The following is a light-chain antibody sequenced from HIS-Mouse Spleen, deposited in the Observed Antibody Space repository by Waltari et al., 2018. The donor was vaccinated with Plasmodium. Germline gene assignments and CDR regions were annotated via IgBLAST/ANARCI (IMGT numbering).Light chain of an antibody. CDR2: EGS. Sequence: QSALTQPASVSGSPGQSITTPCPAPSRTVGRYNIVSWYQHHPGNAPKLMIYEGSKRPSGVSNRFSGSKSGNTASLTISGLQAEDEADYYCCSYAGSYVVFGGGTKLTVL. CDR1: SRTVGRYNI. CDR3: CSYAGSYVV. J-gene: IGLJ2*01. V-gene: IGLV2-23*01.